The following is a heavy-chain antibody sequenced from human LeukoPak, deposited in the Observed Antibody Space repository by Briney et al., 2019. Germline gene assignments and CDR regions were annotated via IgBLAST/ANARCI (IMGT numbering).Heavy chain of an antibody. Sequence: SETLSLTCSVSGGSISSGGYYWSWIRQHPGKGLEWIGYIYYSGSTYYNPSLKSRVTISVGTSKNQFSLKLSSVTAADTAVYYCARDNHYDSSGYYDWYFDLWGRGTLVTVSS. J-gene: IGHJ2*01. CDR3: ARDNHYDSSGYYDWYFDL. CDR2: IYYSGST. CDR1: GGSISSGGYY. V-gene: IGHV4-31*03. D-gene: IGHD3-22*01.